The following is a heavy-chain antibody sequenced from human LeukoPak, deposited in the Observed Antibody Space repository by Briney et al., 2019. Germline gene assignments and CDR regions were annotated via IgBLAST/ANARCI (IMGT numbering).Heavy chain of an antibody. CDR3: AKWGGEHRGPFDI. CDR2: ISASGDNT. V-gene: IGHV3-23*01. D-gene: IGHD4-17*01. Sequence: TGGSLRLSCAASGFTFSNYGMNWVRQAPGKGLEWVSTISASGDNTYYADSVKGRFTISRDNSKNTLYLQVNGLRAEDTAVYYCAKWGGEHRGPFDIWGQGTMVTVSS. J-gene: IGHJ3*02. CDR1: GFTFSNYG.